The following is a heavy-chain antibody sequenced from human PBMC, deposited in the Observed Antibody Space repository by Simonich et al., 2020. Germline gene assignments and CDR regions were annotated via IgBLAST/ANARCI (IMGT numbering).Heavy chain of an antibody. J-gene: IGHJ3*02. V-gene: IGHV3-7*01. CDR3: ACLGTGDAFDI. CDR1: GFTFSSYW. Sequence: EVQLVESGGGLVQPGGSLRLSCAASGFTFSSYWMSWVRQAPGRGLEWVANIKKDGSEKYYVDSVKGRFPISRDNAKNSLYLQMNSLRAEDTAVYYCACLGTGDAFDIWGQGTMVTVSS. D-gene: IGHD3-9*01. CDR2: IKKDGSEK.